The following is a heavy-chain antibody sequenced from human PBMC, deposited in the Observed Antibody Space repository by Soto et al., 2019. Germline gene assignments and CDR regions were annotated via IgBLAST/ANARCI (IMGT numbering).Heavy chain of an antibody. V-gene: IGHV3-23*01. D-gene: IGHD2-2*01. J-gene: IGHJ6*04. Sequence: PGGSLRLSCAASGFTFSSYAMSWVRQAPGKGLEWVSAISGSGGSTYYADSVKGRFTISRDNSKNTLHLQMNSLKAEDTAVYYCAKAPSSTSRRWMDVWGKGTTVTVSS. CDR3: AKAPSSTSRRWMDV. CDR1: GFTFSSYA. CDR2: ISGSGGST.